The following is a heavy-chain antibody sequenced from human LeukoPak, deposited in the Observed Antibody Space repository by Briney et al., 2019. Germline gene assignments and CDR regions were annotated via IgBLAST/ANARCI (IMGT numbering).Heavy chain of an antibody. Sequence: ASVKVSCKASGYTFTSYDINWARQATGQGLEWMGWMNPNSGNTGYAQKFQGRVTMTRNTSISTAYMELSSLRSEDTAVYYCVEATDYYGMDVWGQGTTVTASS. CDR2: MNPNSGNT. CDR3: VEATDYYGMDV. V-gene: IGHV1-8*01. D-gene: IGHD1-26*01. CDR1: GYTFTSYD. J-gene: IGHJ6*02.